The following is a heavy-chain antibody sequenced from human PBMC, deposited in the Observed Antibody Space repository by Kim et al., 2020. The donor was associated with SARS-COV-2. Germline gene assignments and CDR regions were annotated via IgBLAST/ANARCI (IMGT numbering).Heavy chain of an antibody. CDR3: TSQARFLLSIY. D-gene: IGHD6-6*01. Sequence: TDYAAPVKGRFTISREDSNNTLYLQMNSLKTEDTAVYYCTSQARFLLSIYWGQGTLVTVSS. J-gene: IGHJ4*02. CDR2: T. V-gene: IGHV3-15*01.